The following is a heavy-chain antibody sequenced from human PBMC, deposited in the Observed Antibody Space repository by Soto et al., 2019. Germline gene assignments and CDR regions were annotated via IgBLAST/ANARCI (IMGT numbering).Heavy chain of an antibody. CDR1: GYNFARSS. V-gene: IGHV5-51*01. J-gene: IGHJ4*02. CDR2: IYPASSEI. Sequence: PGESLKISCKASGYNFARSSIGWVRQMPGKGLEWVASIYPASSEITYSPSFQGQVTISADMSISTAYLQWSSLKASDTAIYYCAPYYNYWKIWGQGNLVTVSX. CDR3: APYYNYWKI. D-gene: IGHD3-3*01.